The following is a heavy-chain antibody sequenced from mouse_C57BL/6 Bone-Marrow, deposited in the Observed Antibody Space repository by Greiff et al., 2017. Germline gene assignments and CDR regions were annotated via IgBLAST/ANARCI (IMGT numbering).Heavy chain of an antibody. CDR1: GYTFTDYN. V-gene: IGHV1-22*01. CDR3: ADPPYYSGSSVFAY. J-gene: IGHJ3*01. D-gene: IGHD1-1*01. Sequence: VQLKESGPELVKPGASVKMSCKASGYTFTDYNMHWVKQSHGKSLEWIGYINPNNGGTSYNQKFKVKATLTVNKSSSTAYLELRSLTSEDSAVYYCADPPYYSGSSVFAYWGRGPVVSVTA. CDR2: INPNNGGT.